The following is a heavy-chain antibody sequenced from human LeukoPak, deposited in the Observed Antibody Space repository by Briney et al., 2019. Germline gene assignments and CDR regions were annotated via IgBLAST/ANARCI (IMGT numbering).Heavy chain of an antibody. J-gene: IGHJ4*02. D-gene: IGHD4-17*01. Sequence: GGSLRLSCAASGFTFSSYWMSRVRQAPGKGLEWVANIKQDGSEKYYVDSVKGRFTISRDNAKNSLYLQMNSLRAEDTAVYYCARDFGTGDGYFDYWGQGTLVTVSS. V-gene: IGHV3-7*01. CDR1: GFTFSSYW. CDR3: ARDFGTGDGYFDY. CDR2: IKQDGSEK.